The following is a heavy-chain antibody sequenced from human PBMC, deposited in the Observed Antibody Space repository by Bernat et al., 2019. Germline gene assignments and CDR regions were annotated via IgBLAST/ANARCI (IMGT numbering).Heavy chain of an antibody. Sequence: LGAGGGWVQPGGSRRLSCAASGFTFSSYAMTWVRQAPGKGLEWVSIISDEGGDTYYADSVKGRFTISRDNSRDTLYLQMNGLRAEDTALYYCAKGMAVYVPTTRVVDYWGQGTLVTVSS. D-gene: IGHD1-1*01. CDR3: AKGMAVYVPTTRVVDY. CDR2: ISDEGGDT. J-gene: IGHJ4*02. CDR1: GFTFSSYA. V-gene: IGHV3-23*01.